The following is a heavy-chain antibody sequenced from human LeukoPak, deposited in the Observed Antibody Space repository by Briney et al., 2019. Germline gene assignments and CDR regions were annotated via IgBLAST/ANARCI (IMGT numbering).Heavy chain of an antibody. CDR2: ISGSGGST. J-gene: IGHJ4*02. V-gene: IGHV3-23*01. D-gene: IGHD3-10*01. Sequence: GSLGLSCAASGFTFSSYAMSWVRQAPGKGLEWVSAISGSGGSTYYADSVKGRFTISRDNSKNTLYLQMNSLRAEDTAVYYCAKDYGSGSYYAFDYWGQGTLVTVSS. CDR3: AKDYGSGSYYAFDY. CDR1: GFTFSSYA.